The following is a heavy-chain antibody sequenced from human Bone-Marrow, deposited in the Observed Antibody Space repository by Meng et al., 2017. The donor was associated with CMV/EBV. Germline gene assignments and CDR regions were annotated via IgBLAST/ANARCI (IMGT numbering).Heavy chain of an antibody. CDR3: AKGILTNYFDY. J-gene: IGHJ4*02. Sequence: GESLKISCAASGFTFSSYAMTWVRQAPGKGLEWVSVIYSGGSSTYYADSVKGRFTISRDNSKNTLYLQMNSLRAEDTAVYYCAKGILTNYFDYWGQGTLGTVSS. V-gene: IGHV3-23*03. CDR1: GFTFSSYA. D-gene: IGHD3-9*01. CDR2: IYSGGSST.